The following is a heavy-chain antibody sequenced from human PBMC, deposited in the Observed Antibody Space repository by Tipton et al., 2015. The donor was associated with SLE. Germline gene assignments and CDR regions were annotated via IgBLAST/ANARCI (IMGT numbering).Heavy chain of an antibody. Sequence: QLVQSGAEVKKPGASVKVSCKVSGYTLTELSTHWVRQAPGKGLEWMGGFDPDEGETIYAHNFQGRFTMTEDTSTATVYMELRSLRSEDTAAYFCAQEIRGSGWDHYAFDIWGQGTMVTVSS. D-gene: IGHD6-19*01. CDR3: AQEIRGSGWDHYAFDI. V-gene: IGHV1-24*01. CDR2: FDPDEGET. CDR1: GYTLTELS. J-gene: IGHJ3*02.